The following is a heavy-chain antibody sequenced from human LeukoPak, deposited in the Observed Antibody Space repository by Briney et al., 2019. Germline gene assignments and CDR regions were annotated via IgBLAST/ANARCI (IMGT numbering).Heavy chain of an antibody. CDR3: ARAGYSSGWPYYYYGMDV. CDR2: IKQDGSEK. D-gene: IGHD6-19*01. J-gene: IGHJ6*02. Sequence: GGSLRLSCAASGFTFSSYGMHWVRQAPGKGLEWVANIKQDGSEKYYVDSVKGRFTISRDNAKNSLYLQMNSLRAEDTAVYYCARAGYSSGWPYYYYGMDVWGQGTTVTVSS. V-gene: IGHV3-7*01. CDR1: GFTFSSYG.